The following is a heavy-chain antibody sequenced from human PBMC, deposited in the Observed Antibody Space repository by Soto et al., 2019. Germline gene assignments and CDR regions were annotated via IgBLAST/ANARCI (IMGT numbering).Heavy chain of an antibody. V-gene: IGHV3-33*08. Sequence: QVQLVESGGGVVQPGMSLRLSCADSGFTVSEYDMHWVRQAPGKGLEWVALISYLGTKTDYADSVTSRFTISRDNFKKTVSLQMESLRAEDSAVYFCARTDTGGTYFEFWGRGTLVTVSS. CDR2: ISYLGTKT. J-gene: IGHJ4*02. CDR3: ARTDTGGTYFEF. CDR1: GFTVSEYD. D-gene: IGHD3-16*01.